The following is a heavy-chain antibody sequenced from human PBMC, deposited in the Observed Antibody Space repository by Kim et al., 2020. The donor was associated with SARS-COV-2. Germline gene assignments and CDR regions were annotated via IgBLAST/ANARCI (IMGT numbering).Heavy chain of an antibody. V-gene: IGHV3-9*01. CDR2: SGWKSGGI. D-gene: IGHD6-13*01. Sequence: PGEGVEWVSGSGWKSGGIGSADSVKGRFTISRDNAKNSLYLQRNSLRAEDTALYYCAKEGSSSWYYFDYWGQGTLVTVSS. CDR3: AKEGSSSWYYFDY. J-gene: IGHJ4*02.